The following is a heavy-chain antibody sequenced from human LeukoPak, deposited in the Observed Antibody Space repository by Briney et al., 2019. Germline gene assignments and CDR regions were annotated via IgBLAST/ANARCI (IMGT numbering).Heavy chain of an antibody. CDR3: ARDVIVRXRXXXXSLTXHDAFDI. V-gene: IGHV1-46*01. J-gene: IGHJ3*02. Sequence: ASVKVSCKASGYTFTSYYMHWVRQAPGQGLEWMGIINPSGGSTSYAQKFQGRVTMTRDTSTSTVYMELSSLRSEDTAVYYCARDVIVRXRXXXXSLTXHDAFDIWGQGTMVXV. CDR1: GYTFTSYY. CDR2: INPSGGST. D-gene: IGHD3-16*02.